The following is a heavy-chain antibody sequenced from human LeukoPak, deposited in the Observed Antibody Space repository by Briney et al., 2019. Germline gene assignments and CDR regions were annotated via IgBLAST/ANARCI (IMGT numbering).Heavy chain of an antibody. D-gene: IGHD6-6*01. CDR1: GGTFSSYA. CDR2: IIPIFGTA. CDR3: ARDRGPSIAARRAWFDY. J-gene: IGHJ4*02. V-gene: IGHV1-69*13. Sequence: GASVKVSCKASGGTFSSYAISWVRQAPGQGLEWMGGIIPIFGTANYAQKFQGRVTITADEFTSTAYMELSSLRSEDTAVYYCARDRGPSIAARRAWFDYWGQGTLVTVSS.